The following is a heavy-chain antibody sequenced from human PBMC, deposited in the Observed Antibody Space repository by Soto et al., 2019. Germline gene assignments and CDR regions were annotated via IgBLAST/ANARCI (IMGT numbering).Heavy chain of an antibody. J-gene: IGHJ4*02. CDR1: GGSISSSSYY. D-gene: IGHD6-19*01. CDR3: ARDSSGWNTCFDY. V-gene: IGHV4-39*02. CDR2: IYYSGST. Sequence: SETLSLTCNVSGGSISSSSYYWGWIRQPPGKGLEWIGSIYYSGSTYYNPSLKSRVTISVDTSKNQFSLKLSSVTAADTAVYYCARDSSGWNTCFDYWGQGTLVTVSS.